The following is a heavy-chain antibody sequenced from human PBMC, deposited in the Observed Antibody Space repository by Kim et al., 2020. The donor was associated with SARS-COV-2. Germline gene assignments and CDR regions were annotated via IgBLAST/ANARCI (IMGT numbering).Heavy chain of an antibody. D-gene: IGHD2-15*01. CDR1: GGTFSSYA. CDR2: LITMFGTP. Sequence: SVKVSCKTSGGTFSSYAINWVRQAPGQGLEWVGGLITMFGTPSYAQRFQGRVTITADDSTNTAYMELTSLRSGDTAVYFCARCGREFWLSSWLDSWGQGTLVTVSS. J-gene: IGHJ5*01. V-gene: IGHV1-69*13. CDR3: ARCGREFWLSSWLDS.